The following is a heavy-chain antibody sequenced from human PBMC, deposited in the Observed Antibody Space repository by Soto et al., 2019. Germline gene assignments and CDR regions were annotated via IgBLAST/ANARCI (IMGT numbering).Heavy chain of an antibody. Sequence: QVQLVESGGGVVQPGRSLRLSCAASGFTFSSYAMHWVRQAPGKGLEWVAVISYDGSNKYYADSVKGRFTISRDNSKNTLYLQMNSLRAEDTAVYYCARDLGGYSGYDSGDYWGQGTLVTVSS. D-gene: IGHD5-12*01. CDR1: GFTFSSYA. CDR2: ISYDGSNK. CDR3: ARDLGGYSGYDSGDY. V-gene: IGHV3-30-3*01. J-gene: IGHJ4*02.